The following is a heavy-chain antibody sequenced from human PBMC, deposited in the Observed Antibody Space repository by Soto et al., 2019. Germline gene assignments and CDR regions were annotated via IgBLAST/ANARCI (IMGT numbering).Heavy chain of an antibody. V-gene: IGHV4-59*02. CDR3: ARDLAEVPRAFDS. J-gene: IGHJ4*01. Sequence: QVQLQESGPGLLKPSATLSITCTVSGGSVSSYCCIWVRPHPGKGLEWIGSVYYTGTTDYNPSLKRRVTISVDTYKTQFSLNLRSVTAADTAVYYCARDLAEVPRAFDSWGRGTLVTVSS. CDR2: VYYTGTT. CDR1: GGSVSSYC. D-gene: IGHD6-13*01.